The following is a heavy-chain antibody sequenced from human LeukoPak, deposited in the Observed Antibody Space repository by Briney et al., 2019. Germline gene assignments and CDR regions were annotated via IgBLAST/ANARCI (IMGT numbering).Heavy chain of an antibody. CDR2: ISAYNGNT. J-gene: IGHJ4*02. D-gene: IGHD1-26*01. V-gene: IGHV1-18*01. CDR1: GYTFTSYG. CDR3: ARDRGVGASLPFDY. Sequence: AASVKVSCTASGYTFTSYGISWVRQAPGQGLEWMVWISAYNGNTNYAQKLQGRVTMTTDTSTNTAYLELRSVRSDDTAVYYCARDRGVGASLPFDYWGQGTLVTVSS.